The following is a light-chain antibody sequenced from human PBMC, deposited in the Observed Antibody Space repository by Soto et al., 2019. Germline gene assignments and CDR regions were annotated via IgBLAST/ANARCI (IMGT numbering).Light chain of an antibody. CDR2: GAS. Sequence: EIVLTQSPGTLSLSPGERATLSCRASQSVSSSYLAWYQQKPGQAPRLLIYGASSRATGIPDRFSGSGSGTDFTLTISRLEPEDFAVYYCKKYGSSPTWTFGQGTKVEIK. V-gene: IGKV3-20*01. CDR1: QSVSSSY. CDR3: KKYGSSPTWT. J-gene: IGKJ1*01.